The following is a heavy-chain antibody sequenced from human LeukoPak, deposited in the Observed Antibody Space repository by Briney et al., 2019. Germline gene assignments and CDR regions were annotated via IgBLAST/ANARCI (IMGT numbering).Heavy chain of an antibody. Sequence: GGSLRLSCAASGFTVSSNYMSWVRQAPGKGLEWVSVIYSGGSTYYADSVKGRFTISRDNSKNTLYLQMNSLRAEDTAVYYCARRPRRTNFDYWGQGTLVTVSS. CDR3: ARRPRRTNFDY. J-gene: IGHJ4*02. V-gene: IGHV3-53*01. D-gene: IGHD1-14*01. CDR2: IYSGGST. CDR1: GFTVSSNY.